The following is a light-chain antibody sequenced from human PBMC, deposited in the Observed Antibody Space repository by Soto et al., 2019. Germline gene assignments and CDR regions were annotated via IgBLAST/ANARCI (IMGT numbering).Light chain of an antibody. CDR1: QSISSW. CDR3: QQYESYYLT. Sequence: DIQMTQSPSTLSASIGDRVTITCRASQSISSWLAWYQQKPGKAPKFLIYDASKLESGVPSRFSGSGSGTEFSLAISSLQPDDFATYFCQQYESYYLTFGQGTKVEIK. V-gene: IGKV1-5*01. CDR2: DAS. J-gene: IGKJ1*01.